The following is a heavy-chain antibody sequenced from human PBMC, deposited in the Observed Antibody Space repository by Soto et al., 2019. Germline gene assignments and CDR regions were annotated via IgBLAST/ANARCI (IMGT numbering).Heavy chain of an antibody. Sequence: GSLRLSCEASGFIFSSHWMHWVRQSAEKGLVWVSRINSDGSSTAYADSVKGRFTISRDNAKNTLYLQMNSLRVEDTAVYYCARDRPDISNPTDHPMFDYWGQGTQLTVSS. CDR1: GFIFSSHW. CDR2: INSDGSST. V-gene: IGHV3-74*01. D-gene: IGHD6-6*01. CDR3: ARDRPDISNPTDHPMFDY. J-gene: IGHJ4*02.